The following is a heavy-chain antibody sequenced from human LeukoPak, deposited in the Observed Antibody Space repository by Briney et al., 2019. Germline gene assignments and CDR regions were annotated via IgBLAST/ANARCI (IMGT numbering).Heavy chain of an antibody. D-gene: IGHD2-15*01. CDR2: IYSDSTT. V-gene: IGHV3-66*01. J-gene: IGHJ3*02. CDR1: GFTHSSNY. Sequence: GGSLRLFCAVSGFTHSSNYMSWTRQAPGKGLEWVSIIYSDSTTDYADSVKGRFTISRDTSKNTLSLQLNSLRAEDTAVYYCARGGIWGHAFDIWGQGTVVTVSS. CDR3: ARGGIWGHAFDI.